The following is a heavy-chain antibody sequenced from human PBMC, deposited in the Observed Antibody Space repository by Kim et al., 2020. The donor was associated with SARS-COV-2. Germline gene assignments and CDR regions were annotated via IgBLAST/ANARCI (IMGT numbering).Heavy chain of an antibody. D-gene: IGHD3-22*01. CDR3: AKHGPLNYYDSSGYPLD. V-gene: IGHV3-30*18. CDR2: ISYDGSNK. Sequence: GGSLRLSCAASGFTFSSYGMHWVRQAPGKGLEWVAVISYDGSNKYYADSVKGRFTISRDNSKNTLYLQMNSLRAEDTAVYYCAKHGPLNYYDSSGYPLD. J-gene: IGHJ4*01. CDR1: GFTFSSYG.